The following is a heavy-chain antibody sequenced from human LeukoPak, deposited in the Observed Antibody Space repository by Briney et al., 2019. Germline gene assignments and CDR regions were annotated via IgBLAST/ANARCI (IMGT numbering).Heavy chain of an antibody. Sequence: GGSLRLSCAASGFTFSNYAMSWVRRAPARGLEWVSSLRGDGETFYADSVKGRFTISRDNSKNTLYLQMNSLRAEDTAVYYCAKGASSNYDFWSGYYGEGYYYYMDVWGKGTTVTVSS. CDR2: LRGDGET. CDR1: GFTFSNYA. V-gene: IGHV3-23*01. D-gene: IGHD3-3*01. J-gene: IGHJ6*03. CDR3: AKGASSNYDFWSGYYGEGYYYYMDV.